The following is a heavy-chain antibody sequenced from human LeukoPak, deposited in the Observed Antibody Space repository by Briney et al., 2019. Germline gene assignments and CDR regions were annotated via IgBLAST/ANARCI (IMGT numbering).Heavy chain of an antibody. D-gene: IGHD2-8*01. Sequence: GGSLRLSCATSGFTFSTFWMHWVRQAPGKGLVWVSRINHDGSSTNYADSVKGRFTISRDNSKNTLDLQLNSLRAEDTAVYYCAKANGDYLTYYYYYYMDVWGKGTTVTISS. V-gene: IGHV3-74*01. CDR2: INHDGSST. CDR1: GFTFSTFW. J-gene: IGHJ6*03. CDR3: AKANGDYLTYYYYYYMDV.